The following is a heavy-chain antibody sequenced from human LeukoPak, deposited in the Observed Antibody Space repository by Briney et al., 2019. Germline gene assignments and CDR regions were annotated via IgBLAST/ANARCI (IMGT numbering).Heavy chain of an antibody. V-gene: IGHV3-11*04. D-gene: IGHD6-6*01. CDR2: ISSGVSTI. CDR3: ARPRVEYNTSSEDS. J-gene: IGHJ4*02. Sequence: GGSLRLSCAASGFTFSDYYMSWIRQAPGKGLEWVSYISSGVSTIYYADSVKGRFTISRDNAKISLYLQMNGLRAEDTAVYYCARPRVEYNTSSEDSWGQGTLVTVS. CDR1: GFTFSDYY.